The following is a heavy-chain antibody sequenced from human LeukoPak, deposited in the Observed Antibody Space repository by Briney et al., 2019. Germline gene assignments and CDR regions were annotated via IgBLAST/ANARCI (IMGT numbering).Heavy chain of an antibody. D-gene: IGHD3-22*01. CDR1: GGSISSYY. V-gene: IGHV4-59*01. J-gene: IGHJ4*02. Sequence: PSETLSLTCTVSGGSISSYYWSWIRQPPGKGLEWIGYIYYSGSTNYSPSLKSRVTISIDTSKNQFSLKLTSVTAADTAVYYCARGFADISGYLLSYFDYWGQGTLVTVSS. CDR3: ARGFADISGYLLSYFDY. CDR2: IYYSGST.